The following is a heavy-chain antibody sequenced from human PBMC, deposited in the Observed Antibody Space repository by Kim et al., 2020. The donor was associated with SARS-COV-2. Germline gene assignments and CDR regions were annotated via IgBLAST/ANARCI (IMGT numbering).Heavy chain of an antibody. D-gene: IGHD2-15*01. Sequence: GGSLRLSCAASGFTISNYYMSWIRQAPGKGLEWVSYIGINSGSAKYADTVKGRFTISRDNARNSLYLQMNTLRVDDTALYFCARDESDNTTPPQHADYLGEGTLVTVSP. CDR1: GFTISNYY. CDR2: IGINSGSA. J-gene: IGHJ4*02. V-gene: IGHV3-11*06. CDR3: ARDESDNTTPPQHADY.